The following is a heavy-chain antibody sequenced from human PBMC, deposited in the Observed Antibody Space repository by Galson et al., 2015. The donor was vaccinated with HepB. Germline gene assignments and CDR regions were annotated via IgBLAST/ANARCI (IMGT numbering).Heavy chain of an antibody. CDR2: ISYDGSNK. CDR1: GFTFSSYG. J-gene: IGHJ5*02. CDR3: AKDGRGYSGYDSGWFDP. D-gene: IGHD5-12*01. Sequence: SLRLSCAAYGFTFSSYGMHWVRQAPGKGLEWVAVISYDGSNKYYADSVKGRFTISRDNSKNTLYLQMNSLRAEDTAVYYCAKDGRGYSGYDSGWFDPWGQGTRSPSPQ. V-gene: IGHV3-30*18.